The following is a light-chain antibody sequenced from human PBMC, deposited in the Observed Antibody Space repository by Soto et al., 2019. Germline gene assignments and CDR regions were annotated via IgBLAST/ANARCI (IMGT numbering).Light chain of an antibody. V-gene: IGLV3-21*02. CDR1: NIGSKS. CDR3: QVWDSSSDHPV. J-gene: IGLJ2*01. Sequence: SYELTQPPSVSVAPGQTARITRGGNNIGSKSVHWYQQKPGQAPVLVVYDDSDRPSGITERFSGSNSGNTATLTISRVEAGDEADYYCQVWDSSSDHPVFGGGTKLTVL. CDR2: DDS.